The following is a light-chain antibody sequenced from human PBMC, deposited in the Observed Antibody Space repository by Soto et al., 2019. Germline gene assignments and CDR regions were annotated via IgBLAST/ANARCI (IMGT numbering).Light chain of an antibody. CDR1: QLVNSW. Sequence: DVQMTQSPSTLSASVGDRVTITCRASQLVNSWLAWYQQKPGRAPKLLIYDATSLESGVPSRFSGSRSGTEFTLPISSLQPDDSATYYCQQYHSYWTFGQGTRVEIK. CDR2: DAT. J-gene: IGKJ1*01. V-gene: IGKV1-5*01. CDR3: QQYHSYWT.